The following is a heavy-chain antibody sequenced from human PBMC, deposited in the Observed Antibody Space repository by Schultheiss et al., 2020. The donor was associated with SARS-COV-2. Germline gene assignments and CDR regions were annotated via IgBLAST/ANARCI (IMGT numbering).Heavy chain of an antibody. J-gene: IGHJ4*02. D-gene: IGHD2-2*01. CDR2: ISSSSSYI. CDR1: GFTFSSYA. V-gene: IGHV3-21*01. CDR3: ARDWDKYQLPDY. Sequence: GGSLRLSCAASGFTFSSYAMHWVRQAPGKGLEWVSSISSSSSYIYYADSVKGRFTISRDNAKNSLYLQMNSLRAEDTAVYYCARDWDKYQLPDYWGQGTLVTVSS.